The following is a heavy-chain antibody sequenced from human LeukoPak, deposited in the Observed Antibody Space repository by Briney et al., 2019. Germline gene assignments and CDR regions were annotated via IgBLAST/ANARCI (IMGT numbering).Heavy chain of an antibody. CDR1: GYTFSGYY. CDR3: ASPYSSSWYAAFDI. V-gene: IGHV1-2*02. D-gene: IGHD6-13*01. Sequence: ASVKVSCKASGYTFSGYYMHWVRQAPGQGLEWMGGINPNSGGTNYAQKFQGRVTMTRDTSISTAYMELSRLRSDDTAVYYCASPYSSSWYAAFDIWGQGTMVTVSS. CDR2: INPNSGGT. J-gene: IGHJ3*02.